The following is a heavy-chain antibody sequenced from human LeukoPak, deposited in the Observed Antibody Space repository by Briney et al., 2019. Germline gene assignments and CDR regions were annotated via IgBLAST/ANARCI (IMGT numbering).Heavy chain of an antibody. D-gene: IGHD6-13*01. CDR3: ARGVGSSSHFDY. V-gene: IGHV6-1*01. CDR1: GDSVSSNSVA. CDR2: TYFRSRWYN. Sequence: SQTLSLTCVISGDSVSSNSVAWNWIRQSPSRGLEWLGRTYFRSRWYNDYAVSVKSRITINPDISKNQFSLKLSSVTAADTAVYYCARGVGSSSHFDYWGQGTLVTVSS. J-gene: IGHJ4*02.